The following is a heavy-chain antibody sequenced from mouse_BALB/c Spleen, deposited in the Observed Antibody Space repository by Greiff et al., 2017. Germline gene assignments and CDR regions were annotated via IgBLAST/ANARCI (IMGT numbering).Heavy chain of an antibody. CDR3: ARKIHYYGYVDY. D-gene: IGHD1-2*01. J-gene: IGHJ2*01. CDR1: GYTFSSYW. V-gene: IGHV1-9*01. CDR2: ILPGSGST. Sequence: QVQLQQSGAELMKPGASVKISCKATGYTFSSYWIEWVKQRPGHGLEWIGEILPGSGSTNYNEKFKGKATFTADTSSNTAYMQLSSLTSEDSAVYYCARKIHYYGYVDYWGQGTTLTVSS.